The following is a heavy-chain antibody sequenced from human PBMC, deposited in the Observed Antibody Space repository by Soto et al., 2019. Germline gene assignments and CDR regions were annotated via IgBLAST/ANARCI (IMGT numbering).Heavy chain of an antibody. CDR2: INAGNGNT. CDR3: ARVTSTGWRLMDV. CDR1: GYTFTTYA. Sequence: ASVKVSWKASGYTFTTYAMHWVRQAPGQRLEWMGWINAGNGNTKYSQKFQGRVTITRDTSASTAYMELSSLRSEDTAVYYCARVTSTGWRLMDVWGQGTTVTVSS. D-gene: IGHD6-19*01. V-gene: IGHV1-3*01. J-gene: IGHJ6*02.